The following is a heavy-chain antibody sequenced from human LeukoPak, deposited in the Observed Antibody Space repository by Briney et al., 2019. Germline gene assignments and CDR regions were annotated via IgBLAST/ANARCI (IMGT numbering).Heavy chain of an antibody. D-gene: IGHD3-22*01. Sequence: ASVKVSCKASGGTFSSYAISWVRQAPGQGLEWMGGIIPIFGTANYAQKFQGRVTITADKSTSTAYMELSSLRSEDTAVYYCARVAPPYYYDSSGYYPRGAFDIWGQGTMVTVSS. V-gene: IGHV1-69*06. J-gene: IGHJ3*02. CDR3: ARVAPPYYYDSSGYYPRGAFDI. CDR2: IIPIFGTA. CDR1: GGTFSSYA.